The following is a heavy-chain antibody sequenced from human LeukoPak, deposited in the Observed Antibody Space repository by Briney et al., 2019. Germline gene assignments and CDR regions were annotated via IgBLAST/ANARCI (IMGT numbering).Heavy chain of an antibody. CDR1: GGSISSYF. V-gene: IGHV4-4*07. J-gene: IGHJ3*02. D-gene: IGHD4-17*01. CDR2: IYSTGST. Sequence: PSETLSLTCTVSGGSISSYFWSWIRQPAGQGLEWIGRIYSTGSTDYNPSLKSRVTMSVDTSKSQFSLKLRSVTAADTAVYYCAGDYGDYEGVSDIWGQGTKVTVSS. CDR3: AGDYGDYEGVSDI.